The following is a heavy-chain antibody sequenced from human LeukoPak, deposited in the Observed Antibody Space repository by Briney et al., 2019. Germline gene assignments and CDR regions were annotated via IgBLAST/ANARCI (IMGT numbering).Heavy chain of an antibody. V-gene: IGHV3-7*01. Sequence: GGSLRLSCAASGFTFSSYWMSWVRQAPGKGLEWVANIKQGGSEKYYVDSVKGRFTISRDNAKNSLYLQMNSLRAEDTAVYYCARWYSYGYWSWFDPWGQGTLVTVSS. CDR3: ARWYSYGYWSWFDP. CDR2: IKQGGSEK. CDR1: GFTFSSYW. J-gene: IGHJ5*02. D-gene: IGHD5-18*01.